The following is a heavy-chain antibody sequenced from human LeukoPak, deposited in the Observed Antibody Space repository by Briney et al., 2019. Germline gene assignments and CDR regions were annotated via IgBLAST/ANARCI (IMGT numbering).Heavy chain of an antibody. D-gene: IGHD1-26*01. CDR3: ARRGNSFYDFDY. Sequence: SETLSLTCTVSGYSISSSYYWGWIRQPPGKGLEWIGSIYYSGSTYYNPSLKSRVTISVDTSKNQFSLKLSSVTAADTAVYYCARRGNSFYDFDYWGQGTLVTVSS. V-gene: IGHV4-39*01. J-gene: IGHJ4*02. CDR1: GYSISSSYY. CDR2: IYYSGST.